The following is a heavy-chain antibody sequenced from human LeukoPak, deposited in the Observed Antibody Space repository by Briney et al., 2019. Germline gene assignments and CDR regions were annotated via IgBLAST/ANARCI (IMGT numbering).Heavy chain of an antibody. CDR2: ISYDGSNK. CDR1: GFTFSSYG. D-gene: IGHD3-10*01. Sequence: WGSLRLSCAASGFTFSSYGMHWVRQAPGKGLEWVAVISYDGSNKYYADSVKGRFTISRDNSKNTLYLQMNSLRAEDTAVYYCARWGVYGPSYGMDVWGQGTTVAVSS. J-gene: IGHJ6*02. V-gene: IGHV3-30*03. CDR3: ARWGVYGPSYGMDV.